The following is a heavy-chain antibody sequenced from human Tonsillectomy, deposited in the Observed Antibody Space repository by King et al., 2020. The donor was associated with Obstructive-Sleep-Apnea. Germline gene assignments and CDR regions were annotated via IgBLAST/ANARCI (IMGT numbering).Heavy chain of an antibody. Sequence: QLQESGPGLVKPSKTLSLTCTVSGASISSGGYYWSWIRQHPGKGLEWIGYIFYSGTTYYIPSLKSRLTISLDTSKNQFSLKLSSVTAADTAVYYCARGRKYYDSSDYYGEGIDPWGQGTLVTVSS. CDR1: GASISSGGYY. CDR3: ARGRKYYDSSDYYGEGIDP. J-gene: IGHJ5*02. D-gene: IGHD3-22*01. CDR2: IFYSGTT. V-gene: IGHV4-31*03.